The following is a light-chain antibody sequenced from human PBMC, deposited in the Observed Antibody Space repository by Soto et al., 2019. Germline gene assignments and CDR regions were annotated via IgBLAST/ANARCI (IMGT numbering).Light chain of an antibody. CDR2: GAS. CDR3: QQYNNWPPA. J-gene: IGKJ1*01. Sequence: EIVMTQSPATLSVSPGERATLSCRASQSVSGNLAWYQQKLGQAPRLLIYGASTRATAIPARFSGSGSGTEFTLTISSLQSEDFVVYYCQQYNNWPPAFGQGTKVEIK. V-gene: IGKV3-15*01. CDR1: QSVSGN.